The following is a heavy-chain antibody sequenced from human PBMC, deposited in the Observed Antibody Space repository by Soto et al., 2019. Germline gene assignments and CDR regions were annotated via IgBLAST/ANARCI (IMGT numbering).Heavy chain of an antibody. J-gene: IGHJ4*02. CDR1: GFTFDDYA. V-gene: IGHV3-9*01. CDR2: ISWNSAAI. Sequence: MQLVESGGGLIEPGRSLRLSCAASGFTFDDYAIHWVRQAPGKGLECVSGISWNSAAIDYAVSVKGRFTIVRDNAMNSLYLQMTHLRPEDTAFYYCATDRGSSSWDPIFDFWGQGILVTVSS. CDR3: ATDRGSSSWDPIFDF. D-gene: IGHD6-13*01.